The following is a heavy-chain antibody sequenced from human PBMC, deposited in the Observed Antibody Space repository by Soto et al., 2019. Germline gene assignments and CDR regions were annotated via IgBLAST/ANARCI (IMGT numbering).Heavy chain of an antibody. CDR1: SGSIFSYY. CDR3: ARHLPYCGGDCYSLDY. Sequence: ASETLSLKCTVSSGSIFSYYWNWIRQPPGKGLEWIGYIYYSASTNYSPSLKSRVTISVDTSKNQFSLNLSSVTAADTAVYYCARHLPYCGGDCYSLDYWGQGTLVTVSS. J-gene: IGHJ4*02. V-gene: IGHV4-59*08. D-gene: IGHD2-21*02. CDR2: IYYSAST.